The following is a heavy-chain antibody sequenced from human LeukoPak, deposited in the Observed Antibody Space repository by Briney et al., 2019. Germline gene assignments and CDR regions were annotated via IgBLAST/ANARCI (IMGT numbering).Heavy chain of an antibody. Sequence: PGGSLRLSCAASGFTFSSYAMHWVRQAPGKGLEWVAVTSYDGSNKYYADSVKGRFTISRDNSKNTLYLQMNSLRAEDTAVYYCASERFGELLFIFDYWGQGTLVTVSS. CDR1: GFTFSSYA. D-gene: IGHD3-10*01. V-gene: IGHV3-30-3*01. J-gene: IGHJ4*02. CDR2: TSYDGSNK. CDR3: ASERFGELLFIFDY.